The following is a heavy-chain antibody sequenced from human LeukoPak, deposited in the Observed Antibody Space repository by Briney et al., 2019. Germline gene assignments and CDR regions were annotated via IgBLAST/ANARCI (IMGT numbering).Heavy chain of an antibody. CDR1: GYSFTSYW. J-gene: IGHJ4*02. CDR3: ARVSPFYDSSGYNDY. CDR2: IYPGDSDT. Sequence: GESLKISCKGSGYSFTSYWIGWVRQVPGKGLEWMGIIYPGDSDTRYSPSFQGQVTISADKSISTAYLQWSSLKASDTAMYYSARVSPFYDSSGYNDYWGQGTLVTVSS. V-gene: IGHV5-51*01. D-gene: IGHD3-22*01.